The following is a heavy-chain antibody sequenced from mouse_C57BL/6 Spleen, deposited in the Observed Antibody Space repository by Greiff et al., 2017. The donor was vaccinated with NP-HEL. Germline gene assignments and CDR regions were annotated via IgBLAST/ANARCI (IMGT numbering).Heavy chain of an antibody. CDR1: GYTFTSYW. J-gene: IGHJ4*01. V-gene: IGHV1-55*01. CDR2: TYPGSGST. Sequence: QVQLQQPGAELVKPGASVKMSCKASGYTFTSYWITWVKQRPGQGLEWIGYTYPGSGSTNYNEKFKSKATLTVDTSSSTAYMRISSLTSEDSAVYYCARLLYDYDVRDYYAMDYWGQGTSVTVSS. D-gene: IGHD2-4*01. CDR3: ARLLYDYDVRDYYAMDY.